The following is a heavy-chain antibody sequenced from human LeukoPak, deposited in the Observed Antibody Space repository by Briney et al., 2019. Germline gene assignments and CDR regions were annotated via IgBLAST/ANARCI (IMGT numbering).Heavy chain of an antibody. CDR2: IYYSGST. CDR3: ARSFSTGWYETMGY. J-gene: IGHJ4*02. Sequence: SETLSLTCAVSGGSISSSSYYWSWIRQPPGKGLEWIGSIYYSGSTYYNPSLKSRVSISIDPSTNQFFLKLSSVTAAGTAVYYCARSFSTGWYETMGYWGQGTLVTVSS. V-gene: IGHV4-39*01. CDR1: GGSISSSSYY. D-gene: IGHD6-19*01.